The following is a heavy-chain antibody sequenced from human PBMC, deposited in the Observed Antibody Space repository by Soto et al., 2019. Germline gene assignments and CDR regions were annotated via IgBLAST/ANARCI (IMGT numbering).Heavy chain of an antibody. CDR2: IYHTGNA. J-gene: IGHJ4*02. D-gene: IGHD3-22*01. V-gene: IGHV4-39*07. CDR3: ARGVPYYYDSSGYYSYYFDY. Sequence: SETLSLTCSVSGDSISNSRFYWAWIRQPPGEGLEWIGSIYHTGNAYYNPSLKSRVTIFVDTSKNQFSLKLSSVTAADTAVYYCARGVPYYYDSSGYYSYYFDYWGQGTLVTVSS. CDR1: GDSISNSRFY.